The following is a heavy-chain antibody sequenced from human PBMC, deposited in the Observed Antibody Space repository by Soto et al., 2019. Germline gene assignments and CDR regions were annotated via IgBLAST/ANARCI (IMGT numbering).Heavy chain of an antibody. D-gene: IGHD6-13*01. Sequence: QVQLQESGPGLVKPSETLSLTCTVSGGSIRSYYWNWIRQPPGKGLEWIGYIYYSGSTSYNPSLKGRVTISVDTSQNQIAMKLSSVTATDTAVYYCAGSYSSSLGVWGQGTTGTVSS. CDR3: AGSYSSSLGV. CDR2: IYYSGST. V-gene: IGHV4-59*08. J-gene: IGHJ6*02. CDR1: GGSIRSYY.